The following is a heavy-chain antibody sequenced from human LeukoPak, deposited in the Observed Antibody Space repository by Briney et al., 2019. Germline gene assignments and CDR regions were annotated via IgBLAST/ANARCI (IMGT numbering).Heavy chain of an antibody. J-gene: IGHJ3*02. CDR1: GFTFSSSA. D-gene: IGHD6-19*01. CDR3: ARDGPYSSGWDAFDI. V-gene: IGHV3-64*01. Sequence: GGSLRLSCAASGFTFSSSAMHWVRRAPGKGLEYVSGIVSNGGRTYYANSVKGRFTTSRDNSKNTLYLQMGSLRGEDMAVYYCARDGPYSSGWDAFDIWGQGTVVTVSS. CDR2: IVSNGGRT.